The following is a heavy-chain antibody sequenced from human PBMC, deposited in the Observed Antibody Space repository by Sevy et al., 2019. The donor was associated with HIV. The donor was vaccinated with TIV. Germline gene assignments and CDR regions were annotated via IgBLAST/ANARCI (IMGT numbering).Heavy chain of an antibody. CDR1: VFTFSSYS. CDR2: ISSSSSTI. J-gene: IGHJ4*02. V-gene: IGHV3-48*02. CDR3: ARGKRRDGYNYSY. D-gene: IGHD5-12*01. Sequence: GGSLRLSCAASVFTFSSYSMNWVRQAPGKGLEWVSYISSSSSTIYYADSVKGRFTISRDNAKNSLYLQMNSQRDEDTAVYYCARGKRRDGYNYSYWGQGTLVTVSS.